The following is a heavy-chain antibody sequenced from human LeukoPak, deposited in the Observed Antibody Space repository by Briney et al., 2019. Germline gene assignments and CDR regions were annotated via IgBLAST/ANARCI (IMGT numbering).Heavy chain of an antibody. V-gene: IGHV4-59*01. CDR1: GGSISSYY. J-gene: IGHJ6*03. D-gene: IGHD6-13*01. Sequence: SETLSLTCTASGGSISSYYWSWIREPPGKGLEWIGYIYYSGSTNYNPSLKSRVTISVDTSKNQFSLKLSSVTAADTAVYCARAVSWTDYYYYMAVWGKGTTVTVSS. CDR3: ARAVSWTDYYYYMAV. CDR2: IYYSGST.